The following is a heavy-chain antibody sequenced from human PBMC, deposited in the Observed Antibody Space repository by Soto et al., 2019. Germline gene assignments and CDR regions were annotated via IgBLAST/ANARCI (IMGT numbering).Heavy chain of an antibody. D-gene: IGHD2-21*01. CDR1: GFTFTSYG. CDR3: SKAHGAYCGGECYSFDY. V-gene: IGHV3-30*18. Sequence: QVQLVESGGGVVQPGRSLRLSCAASGFTFTSYGMHWVRQAPGKGLEWVAVISYDEINKYYADSVKGRFTISRDKSKNTLYLQMNSLRAEDTAVYYCSKAHGAYCGGECYSFDYWGQGALVTVSS. CDR2: ISYDEINK. J-gene: IGHJ4*02.